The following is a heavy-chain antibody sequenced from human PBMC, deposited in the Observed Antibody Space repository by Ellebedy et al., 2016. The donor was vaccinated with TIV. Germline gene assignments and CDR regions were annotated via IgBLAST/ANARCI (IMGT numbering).Heavy chain of an antibody. D-gene: IGHD3-10*01. V-gene: IGHV3-74*01. CDR2: INIDGSGT. J-gene: IGHJ4*02. CDR3: ATDRAGGSGIDY. CDR1: GFKFGDYY. Sequence: GESLKISCAASGFKFGDYYMYWVRQAPGKGLVWVSQINIDGSGTNYADSVKGRFSISRDNAKSTLYLQMNTLRAEDTAVYYCATDRAGGSGIDYWGQGTLVTVSS.